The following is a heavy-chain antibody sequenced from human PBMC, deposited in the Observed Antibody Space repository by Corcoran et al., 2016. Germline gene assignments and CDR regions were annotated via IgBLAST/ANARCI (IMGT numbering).Heavy chain of an antibody. D-gene: IGHD2-8*01. J-gene: IGHJ2*01. CDR2: IGTAGDT. V-gene: IGHV3-13*01. CDR1: GFTFSSYD. CDR3: AREKGYATQSDWYFAL. Sequence: EVQLVESGGGLVQPGGSLRLSCAASGFTFSSYDMHWVRQATGKGLEWVSAIGTAGDTYYPGSVTGRFTISRKNAKNSLYLQMNSVRAGDPAVYYGAREKGYATQSDWYFALWGRGTLVTVSS.